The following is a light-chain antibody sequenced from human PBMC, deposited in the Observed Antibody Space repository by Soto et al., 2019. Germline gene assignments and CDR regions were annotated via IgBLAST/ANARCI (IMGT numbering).Light chain of an antibody. Sequence: IHLTHSPSSLSASVLYSVTITFLASQTIKNYLNWYQQKPGRAPNLLIYSASTLHSGVPSRFSGTKSATDFTLTITSLQPEDFATYYCQQFYSAPITFGQGTRLEIK. V-gene: IGKV1-39*01. CDR2: SAS. J-gene: IGKJ5*01. CDR1: QTIKNY. CDR3: QQFYSAPIT.